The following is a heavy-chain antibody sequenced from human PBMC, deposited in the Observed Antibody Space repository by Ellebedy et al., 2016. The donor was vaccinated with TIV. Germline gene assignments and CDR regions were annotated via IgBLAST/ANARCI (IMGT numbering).Heavy chain of an antibody. Sequence: ASVKVSXXASGYTFTSYAMHWVRQAPGQRLEWMGWINAGNGNTKYSQKFQGRVTITRDTSASTAYMELSSLRSEDTAVYYCARDVAVAGTGLYVYWGQGTLVTVSS. CDR3: ARDVAVAGTGLYVY. J-gene: IGHJ4*02. V-gene: IGHV1-3*01. CDR1: GYTFTSYA. CDR2: INAGNGNT. D-gene: IGHD6-19*01.